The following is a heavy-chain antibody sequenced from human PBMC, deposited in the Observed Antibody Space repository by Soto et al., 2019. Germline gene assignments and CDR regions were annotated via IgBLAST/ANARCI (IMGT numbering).Heavy chain of an antibody. J-gene: IGHJ6*03. D-gene: IGHD3-10*01. CDR1: GFTFSSYW. CDR3: AREAGGGVPYYYGSGSYYTNRYYYYYYMDV. CDR2: IKQDGSEK. Sequence: EVQLVESGGGLVQPGGSLRLSCAASGFTFSSYWMSWVRQAPGKGLEWVANIKQDGSEKYYVDSVKGRFTISRDNAKNSLYLQMNSLRAEDTAVYYCAREAGGGVPYYYGSGSYYTNRYYYYYYMDVWGKGTTVTVSS. V-gene: IGHV3-7*01.